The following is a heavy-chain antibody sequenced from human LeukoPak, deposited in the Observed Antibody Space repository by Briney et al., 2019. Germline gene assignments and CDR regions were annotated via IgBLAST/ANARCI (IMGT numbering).Heavy chain of an antibody. CDR1: GGSISSSSYY. CDR2: IYYSGST. J-gene: IGHJ6*03. D-gene: IGHD1-26*01. Sequence: PSETLSLTCTVSGGSISSSSYYWGWIRQPPGKGLEWIGSIYYSGSTYYNPSLKSRVTISVDTSKNQFSLKLSSVTAADTAVYYCASIVGAPGYYYYMDVWGKGTTVTVSS. V-gene: IGHV4-39*07. CDR3: ASIVGAPGYYYYMDV.